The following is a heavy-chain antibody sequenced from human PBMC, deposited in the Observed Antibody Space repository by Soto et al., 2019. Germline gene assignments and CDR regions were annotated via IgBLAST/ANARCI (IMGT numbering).Heavy chain of an antibody. J-gene: IGHJ4*02. CDR2: ISRDGTNK. V-gene: IGHV3-30-3*01. CDR3: ARSRSGAVADSFDY. D-gene: IGHD3-10*01. Sequence: QVQLVASGGGVVHLGRSLTLSCAASGFTFNRHAIHWDRQAPGKGLEWVTVISRDGTNKYFADSVKGRFTISRDNAKNTVFLQMNSLRREDTAVYYCARSRSGAVADSFDYWGQGTPVTVSS. CDR1: GFTFNRHA.